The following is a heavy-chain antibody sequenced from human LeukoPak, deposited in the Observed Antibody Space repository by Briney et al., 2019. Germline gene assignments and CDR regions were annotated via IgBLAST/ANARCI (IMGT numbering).Heavy chain of an antibody. J-gene: IGHJ4*02. CDR1: GFTVGSYE. CDR3: ANRFCTSSGCGVAY. V-gene: IGHV3-30-3*01. Sequence: GGGLRLACAVSGFTVGSYERHGVRRAPVKGLEWVAVISYDGSNKYYADSVKGRFTISRDNSKNTLYLQMNSLRAEDTAVYYCANRFCTSSGCGVAYWGQGTLVTVSS. D-gene: IGHD2-2*01. CDR2: ISYDGSNK.